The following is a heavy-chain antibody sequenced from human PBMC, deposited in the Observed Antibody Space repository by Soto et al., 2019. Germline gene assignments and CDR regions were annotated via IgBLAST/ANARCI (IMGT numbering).Heavy chain of an antibody. V-gene: IGHV3-33*01. CDR1: GFTFSSYG. D-gene: IGHD2-15*01. J-gene: IGHJ4*02. CDR3: ARVSPPPYRYCRGGRCYYDY. Sequence: GGSLRLSCAASGFTFSSYGMHWVRQAPGKGLEWVAGICSNGSSKYYADSVKGRFTISRDNSKNTLYLQMGSLTTDDTAVYYCARVSPPPYRYCRGGRCYYDYWGQGTQVTVSS. CDR2: ICSNGSSK.